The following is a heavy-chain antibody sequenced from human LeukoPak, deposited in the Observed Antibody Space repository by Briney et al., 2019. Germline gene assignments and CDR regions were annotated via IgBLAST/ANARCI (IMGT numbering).Heavy chain of an antibody. V-gene: IGHV4-34*01. CDR2: INHSGST. J-gene: IGHJ6*02. Sequence: SETLSLTCAVCGGSFSGYYWSWIRQPPGKGLEWIGEINHSGSTNYNPSLKSRVTISVDTSKNQFSLKLSSVTAADTAVYYCARGLYYYDSSGYYPYYYYYGMDVWGQGTTVTVSS. CDR3: ARGLYYYDSSGYYPYYYYYGMDV. D-gene: IGHD3-22*01. CDR1: GGSFSGYY.